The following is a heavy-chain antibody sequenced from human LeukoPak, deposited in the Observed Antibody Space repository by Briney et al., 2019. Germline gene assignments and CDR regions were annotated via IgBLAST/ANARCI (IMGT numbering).Heavy chain of an antibody. CDR3: AGEVGGSDAFDI. CDR1: GGSISSYY. D-gene: IGHD1-26*01. V-gene: IGHV4-4*07. Sequence: SETLSLTCTVSGGSISSYYWSWIRQPAGRGLEWIGRIYTSGSTNSNPSLKSRVTVSVDTSNNQFSLRLSSVTAADTAVYYCAGEVGGSDAFDIWGQGTMVTVSS. J-gene: IGHJ3*02. CDR2: IYTSGST.